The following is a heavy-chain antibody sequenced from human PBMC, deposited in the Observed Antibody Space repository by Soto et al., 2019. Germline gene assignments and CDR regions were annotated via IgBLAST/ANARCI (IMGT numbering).Heavy chain of an antibody. CDR2: ISGSGGST. D-gene: IGHD1-26*01. Sequence: EVQLLESGGGLVQPGGSLRLSCAASGFTFSSYGMGWVRQAPGKGLEWVSAISGSGGSTYYADSVKGRFTISTDNSKNTLYLQMNSLRAXDTAVYYCAKAQVVGATTPFDYWRQGTLVTVSS. CDR3: AKAQVVGATTPFDY. CDR1: GFTFSSYG. V-gene: IGHV3-23*01. J-gene: IGHJ4*02.